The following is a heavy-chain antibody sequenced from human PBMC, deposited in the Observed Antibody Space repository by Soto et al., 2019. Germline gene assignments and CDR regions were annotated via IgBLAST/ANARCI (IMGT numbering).Heavy chain of an antibody. Sequence: EVQLVDSGGGLVQSGGSLRHSCAASGFIFSNYVMSWVRQAPGKGLEWVSSISDSGGTSYYADSVKGRFTISRDNSKNTLYLQMNSLRAEDTAIYYCAKRPRALLTFDYWGQGTLVTVSS. J-gene: IGHJ4*02. V-gene: IGHV3-23*04. CDR3: AKRPRALLTFDY. CDR1: GFIFSNYV. CDR2: ISDSGGTS. D-gene: IGHD1-26*01.